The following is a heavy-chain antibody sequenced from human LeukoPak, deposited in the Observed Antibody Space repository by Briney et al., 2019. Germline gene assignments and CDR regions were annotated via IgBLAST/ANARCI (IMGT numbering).Heavy chain of an antibody. D-gene: IGHD6-13*01. CDR3: ARAAIAAARIYYYMDV. CDR1: GFTFSSNG. J-gene: IGHJ6*03. V-gene: IGHV3-30*02. CDR2: IRYDGSNK. Sequence: PGGSLILCCAASGFTFSSNGMHWVRQAPGKGLEWVAFIRYDGSNKYYADSVKGRFTISRDNSKNTLYLQMNSLRAEDTAVYYCARAAIAAARIYYYMDVWGKGTTVTVSS.